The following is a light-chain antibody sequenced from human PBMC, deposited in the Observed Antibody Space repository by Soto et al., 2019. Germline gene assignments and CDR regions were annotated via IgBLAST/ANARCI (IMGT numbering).Light chain of an antibody. V-gene: IGKV1-27*01. J-gene: IGKJ4*01. CDR1: RPISNY. CDR3: QKYNSAPLT. CDR2: AAS. Sequence: EIQMTQSPSTLSASVLDIVTITCRSSRPISNYLDGYQQKPGKIPNLLIYAASTLQAGVPSRFSGSGSGTNFTLTISSLQPEDVAAYYCQKYNSAPLTFGGGTKVDIK.